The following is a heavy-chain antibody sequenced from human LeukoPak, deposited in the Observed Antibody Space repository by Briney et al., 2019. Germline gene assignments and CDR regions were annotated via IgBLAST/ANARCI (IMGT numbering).Heavy chain of an antibody. D-gene: IGHD1-7*01. J-gene: IGHJ4*02. Sequence: PSETLSLTCTVSGGSISSYYWSWIRQPPGKGLERIGYIYYSGSTNYNPSLKSRVTISVDTSKNQFSLKLSSVTAADTAVYYCAREGTGTTSGFDYWGQGTLVTVSS. CDR2: IYYSGST. CDR3: AREGTGTTSGFDY. V-gene: IGHV4-59*01. CDR1: GGSISSYY.